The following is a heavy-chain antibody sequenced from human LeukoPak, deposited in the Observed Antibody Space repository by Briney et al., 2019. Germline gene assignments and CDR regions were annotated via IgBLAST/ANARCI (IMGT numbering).Heavy chain of an antibody. D-gene: IGHD2-15*01. J-gene: IGHJ4*02. CDR3: ARLDIVVVVDALDY. CDR1: GFTFSSYS. CDR2: ISSSSSYI. Sequence: SGGSLRLSCAASGFTFSSYSMNWVRQAPGKGLEWVSSISSSSSYIYYADSVKGRFTISRDNAKNSLYLQVNSLRAEDTAVYYCARLDIVVVVDALDYWGQGTLVTVSS. V-gene: IGHV3-21*01.